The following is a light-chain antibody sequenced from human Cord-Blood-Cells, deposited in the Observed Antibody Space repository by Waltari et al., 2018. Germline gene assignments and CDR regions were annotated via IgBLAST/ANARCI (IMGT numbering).Light chain of an antibody. J-gene: IGLJ1*01. CDR1: KLGDQY. Sequence: SYELTQPPSVSVSPGQTASITCSVAKLGDQYACWYQQKPGQSPVLVIYQDSKRPSGIPERFSGSNSGNTATLTISGTQAMDEADYYCQAWDSSTGVFGTGTKVTVL. V-gene: IGLV3-1*01. CDR3: QAWDSSTGV. CDR2: QDS.